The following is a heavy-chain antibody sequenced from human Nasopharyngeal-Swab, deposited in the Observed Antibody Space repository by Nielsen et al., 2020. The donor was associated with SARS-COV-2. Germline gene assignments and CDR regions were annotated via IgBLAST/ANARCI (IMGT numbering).Heavy chain of an antibody. V-gene: IGHV3-33*01. CDR2: IWYDGSNK. CDR1: GFTFSNYG. J-gene: IGHJ4*02. Sequence: GGSLRLSCAASGFTFSNYGMHWVRQAPGKGLEWLAVIWYDGSNKYYADPVKGRFTISRDNSKNTVYLQMNSLRTEDTAVYYCARDQLGGGPCFDYWGQGTLVTVSS. CDR3: ARDQLGGGPCFDY. D-gene: IGHD6-13*01.